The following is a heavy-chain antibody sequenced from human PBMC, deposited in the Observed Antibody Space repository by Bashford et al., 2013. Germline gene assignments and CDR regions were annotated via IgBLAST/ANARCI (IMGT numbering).Heavy chain of an antibody. V-gene: IGHV3-23*01. J-gene: IGHJ4*02. Sequence: GGSLRLSCAASGFTFSSYAMAWVRQAPKKGLEWVSTISGNGGGTYYTDSVKGRFTISRDNSKNTLYLQMNSLRAEDTAVYYCARGRGIQLWLDYWGQGTLVTVSS. CDR3: ARGRGIQLWLDY. CDR2: ISGNGGGT. D-gene: IGHD5-18*01. CDR1: GFTFSSYA.